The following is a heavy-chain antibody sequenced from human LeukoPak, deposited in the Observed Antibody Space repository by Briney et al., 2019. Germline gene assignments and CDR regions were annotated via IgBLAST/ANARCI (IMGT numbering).Heavy chain of an antibody. Sequence: ASVKVSCKASGGTFSSYAISWVRQAPGQGLEWMGGIIPIFGTANYAQKFQGRVTITADESTSTAYMELSSLRSEDTAVHYCARVVMATINYYYYYMDVWGKGTTVTVSS. CDR3: ARVVMATINYYYYYMDV. V-gene: IGHV1-69*01. CDR2: IIPIFGTA. D-gene: IGHD5-24*01. CDR1: GGTFSSYA. J-gene: IGHJ6*03.